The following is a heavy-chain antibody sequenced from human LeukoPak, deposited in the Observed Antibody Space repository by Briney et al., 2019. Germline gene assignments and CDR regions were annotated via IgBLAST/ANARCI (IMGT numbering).Heavy chain of an antibody. CDR3: YGSGSYFGYYGMDV. J-gene: IGHJ6*02. CDR2: ISSSSYI. V-gene: IGHV3-21*01. CDR1: GFTFSSYS. Sequence: GGSLRLSCAASGFTFSSYSMNWVRQAPGKGLEWVSSISSSSYIYYSDSVKGRFTISRDNAENSLYLQMNSLRAEDTAVYYCYGSGSYFGYYGMDVWGQGTTVTVSS. D-gene: IGHD3-10*01.